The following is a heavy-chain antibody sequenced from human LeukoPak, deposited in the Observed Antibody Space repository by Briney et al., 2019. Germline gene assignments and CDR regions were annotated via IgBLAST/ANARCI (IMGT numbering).Heavy chain of an antibody. Sequence: KPSETLSLTCAVYGGSFSGYYWSWIRQPPGKGLEWIGEINHSGSTNYNPSLKSRVTISVDTSKNQFSLKLSSVTAADTAVYYCARRRRDGYTNDYWGQGTLVTVSS. V-gene: IGHV4-34*01. J-gene: IGHJ4*02. CDR2: INHSGST. D-gene: IGHD5-24*01. CDR3: ARRRRDGYTNDY. CDR1: GGSFSGYY.